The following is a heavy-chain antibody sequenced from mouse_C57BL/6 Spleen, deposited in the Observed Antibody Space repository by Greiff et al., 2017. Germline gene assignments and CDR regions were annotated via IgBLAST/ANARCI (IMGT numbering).Heavy chain of an antibody. Sequence: EVQGVESGGGLVKPGGSLKLSCAASGFTFSDYGMHWVRQAPEKGLEWVAYISSGSSTIYYADTVKGRFTISSDNAKNTLFLQMTSLRSEDTAMXYGAKSQANWDRSYWGQGTTLTVSS. CDR3: AKSQANWDRSY. J-gene: IGHJ2*01. CDR1: GFTFSDYG. D-gene: IGHD4-1*01. CDR2: ISSGSSTI. V-gene: IGHV5-17*01.